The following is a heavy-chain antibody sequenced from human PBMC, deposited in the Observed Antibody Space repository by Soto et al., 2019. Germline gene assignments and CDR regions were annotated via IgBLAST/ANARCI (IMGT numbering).Heavy chain of an antibody. CDR2: IKHSGST. J-gene: IGHJ4*02. V-gene: IGHV4-34*01. CDR3: ARGTFRGYSCGYYFDY. CDR1: GGSFNGYY. D-gene: IGHD5-18*01. Sequence: SETLSLTCAVYGGSFNGYYWTWIRQPPGKGLEWIGEIKHSGSTNYNPSLKSRVTISVDTSKNQFSLNLTSVTAADTAAYYCARGTFRGYSCGYYFDYWGQGALVTVS.